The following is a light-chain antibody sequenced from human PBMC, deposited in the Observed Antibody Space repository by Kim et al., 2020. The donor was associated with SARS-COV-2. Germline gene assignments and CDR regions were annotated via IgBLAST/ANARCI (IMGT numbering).Light chain of an antibody. CDR2: GAS. CDR3: QQYNGYPYT. CDR1: QGINNY. V-gene: IGKV1-16*02. Sequence: SASVGDRVTITCRESQGINNYLAWFQQKPGKAPKSLIYGASTLHRGVPSKFSGSGFGTDFTLTISDLQPEDFASYFCQQYNGYPYTFGQGTKLEI. J-gene: IGKJ2*01.